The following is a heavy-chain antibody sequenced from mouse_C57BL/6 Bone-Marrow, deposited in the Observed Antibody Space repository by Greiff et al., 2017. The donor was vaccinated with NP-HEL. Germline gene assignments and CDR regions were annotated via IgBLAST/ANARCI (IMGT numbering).Heavy chain of an antibody. D-gene: IGHD1-1*01. J-gene: IGHJ2*01. Sequence: EVMLVESGGDLVKPGGSLKLSCAASGFTFSSYGMSWVRQTPDKRLEWVATISSGGSYTYYPDSVKGRFTISRDNAKNTLYLQMSSLKSEDTAMYYCARITTVDYWGQGTTLTVSS. CDR3: ARITTVDY. CDR2: ISSGGSYT. CDR1: GFTFSSYG. V-gene: IGHV5-6*01.